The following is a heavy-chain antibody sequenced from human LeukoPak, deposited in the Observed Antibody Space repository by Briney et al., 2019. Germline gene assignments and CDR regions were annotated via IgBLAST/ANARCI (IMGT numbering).Heavy chain of an antibody. D-gene: IGHD3-3*01. CDR3: ARANFWSGYYRGYYYMDV. V-gene: IGHV3-48*03. Sequence: GGSLRLSCAASGFTFSSYEMNWVRQAPGKGLEWVSYISSSGSTIYYADSVKGRFTISGGNAKNSLYLQMNSLRAEDTAVYYCARANFWSGYYRGYYYMDVWGKGTTVTVSS. CDR2: ISSSGSTI. J-gene: IGHJ6*03. CDR1: GFTFSSYE.